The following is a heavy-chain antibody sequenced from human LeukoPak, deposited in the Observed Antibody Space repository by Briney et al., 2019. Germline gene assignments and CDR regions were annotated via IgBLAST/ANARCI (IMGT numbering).Heavy chain of an antibody. CDR2: INAGNGNT. V-gene: IGHV1-3*01. CDR3: ARDPLRFGELSDIFDY. J-gene: IGHJ4*02. D-gene: IGHD3-10*01. Sequence: ASVKVSCKASGYTFTSYAMHWVRQAPGQRLEWMGWINAGNGNTKYSQKFQGRVTITRDTSASTAYMELSSLRSEDTAVYYCARDPLRFGELSDIFDYWGQGTLVTVSS. CDR1: GYTFTSYA.